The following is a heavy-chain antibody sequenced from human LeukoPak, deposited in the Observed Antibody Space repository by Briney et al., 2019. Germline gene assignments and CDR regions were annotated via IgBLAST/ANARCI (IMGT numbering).Heavy chain of an antibody. J-gene: IGHJ4*02. Sequence: PGGSLRLSCAASGFTFSSYAMTWVRQAPGKGLEWVSSISTSGVSTNYAVSVKGRPTISRDNSKTMVHLQMNSLRAEDTAVYYCAKNTSGTYLDYWSQGILVTVSS. V-gene: IGHV3-23*01. CDR2: ISTSGVST. CDR1: GFTFSSYA. D-gene: IGHD1-26*01. CDR3: AKNTSGTYLDY.